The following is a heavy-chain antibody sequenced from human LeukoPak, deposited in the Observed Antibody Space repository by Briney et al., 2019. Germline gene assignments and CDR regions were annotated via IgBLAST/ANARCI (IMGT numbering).Heavy chain of an antibody. D-gene: IGHD3-10*01. Sequence: GGSLRLSCVASGFIFTNYAMTWVRRAPGKGLEWVSSVTISGGSTYYADSVKGHFTISRDNSKNTLYLQISSLRVEDTAVYYCAKFGFGESYFYHYMDVWGKGTTVTVSS. CDR3: AKFGFGESYFYHYMDV. J-gene: IGHJ6*03. CDR1: GFIFTNYA. V-gene: IGHV3-23*01. CDR2: VTISGGST.